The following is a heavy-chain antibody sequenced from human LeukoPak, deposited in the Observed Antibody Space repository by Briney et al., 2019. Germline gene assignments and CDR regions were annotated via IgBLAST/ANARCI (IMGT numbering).Heavy chain of an antibody. J-gene: IGHJ4*02. CDR2: IHHSGNT. CDR1: GDSVSNKNW. Sequence: PSGTLSLTCGVSGDSVSNKNWWNWVRQPPGKGLEWIWEIHHSGNTNYNSSLKSRVTISVDTSKNQLYLKLTSLTAADTAVYYCGRAVGSIAGPYWGQGTLVIVSS. V-gene: IGHV4-4*02. CDR3: GRAVGSIAGPY. D-gene: IGHD6-6*01.